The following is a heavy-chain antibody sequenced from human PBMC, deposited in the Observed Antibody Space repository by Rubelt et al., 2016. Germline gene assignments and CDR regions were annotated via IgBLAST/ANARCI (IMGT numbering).Heavy chain of an antibody. CDR3: ARVIAAAGRDGNYFDY. Sequence: QVQLVQSGSELKKPGASVKVSCKASGYTFTSYAMNWVRQAPGQGLEWMGWINTNTGNPTYAQGVTGRFVLSLDTSVSTAYLQISSLKAEDTAVYYCARVIAAAGRDGNYFDYWGQGTLVTVSS. CDR1: GYTFTSYA. CDR2: INTNTGNP. J-gene: IGHJ4*02. D-gene: IGHD6-13*01. V-gene: IGHV7-4-1*02.